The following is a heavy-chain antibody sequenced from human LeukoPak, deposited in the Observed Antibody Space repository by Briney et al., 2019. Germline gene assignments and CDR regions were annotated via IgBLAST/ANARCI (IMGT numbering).Heavy chain of an antibody. J-gene: IGHJ2*01. CDR3: AKANGWYGRGYFDL. V-gene: IGHV3-53*01. Sequence: GSLELSCSTSGFPLKSNYIGLVRQAPGEGLEWGSVIYSDGRTYYADSVKGRFTISRDNSKNTLYLETNSLRAEDTAVYYCAKANGWYGRGYFDLWGRGTLVSVSS. D-gene: IGHD6-19*01. CDR1: GFPLKSNY. CDR2: IYSDGRT.